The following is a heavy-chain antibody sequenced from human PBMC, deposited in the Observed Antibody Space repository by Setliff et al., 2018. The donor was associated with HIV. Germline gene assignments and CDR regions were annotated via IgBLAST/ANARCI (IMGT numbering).Heavy chain of an antibody. CDR2: ISGYNSHT. J-gene: IGHJ6*02. Sequence: ASVKVSCKPSGYTFTTYGISWVRRAPGQGLEWMGWISGYNSHTNYAQKFQGRVTMTRNTSIRTACMELSSLRSEDTAVYYCARLGSGWSDSYYYAMDVWGQGTTVTVSS. CDR3: ARLGSGWSDSYYYAMDV. D-gene: IGHD6-19*01. V-gene: IGHV1-18*01. CDR1: GYTFTTYG.